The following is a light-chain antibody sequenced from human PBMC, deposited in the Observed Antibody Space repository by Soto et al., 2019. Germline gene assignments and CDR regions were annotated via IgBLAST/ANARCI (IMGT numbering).Light chain of an antibody. CDR2: DVS. Sequence: QSALTQPASVSGSPGQSITISCTGTRSDVGGYNYVSWYQHHPGKAPKLMIYDVSNRPSGVSNRFSGSKSGNTASLPISGLQPEDEADYYCSSYTTSNTRQIVFGTGTKLTVL. V-gene: IGLV2-14*03. CDR1: RSDVGGYNY. J-gene: IGLJ1*01. CDR3: SSYTTSNTRQIV.